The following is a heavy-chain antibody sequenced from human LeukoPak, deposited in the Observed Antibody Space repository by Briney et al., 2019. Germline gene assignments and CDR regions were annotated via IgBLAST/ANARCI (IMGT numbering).Heavy chain of an antibody. CDR1: GFTFSSYS. J-gene: IGHJ3*02. CDR2: ISSSSSYI. Sequence: GGSLRLSCAASGFTFSSYSMSWVRQAPGKGLEWVSSISSSSSYIYYADSVKGRSTISRDNAKNSLYLQMNSLRAEDTAVYYCARDRVAGGAFDIWGQGTMVTVSS. CDR3: ARDRVAGGAFDI. D-gene: IGHD3-10*01. V-gene: IGHV3-21*01.